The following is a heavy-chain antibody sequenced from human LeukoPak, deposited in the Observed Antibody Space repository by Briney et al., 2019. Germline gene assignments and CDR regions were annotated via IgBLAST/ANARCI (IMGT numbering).Heavy chain of an antibody. Sequence: KAGGSLRLSCAASGFTFSSYSMNWVRQAPGKGLEWVSSISSSSSYIYYADSVKGRFTISRDNAKNSLYLQMNSLRAEDTALYYCAKNSGIPLYGDRSEDYYYYGMDVWGQGTTVTVSS. V-gene: IGHV3-21*04. CDR2: ISSSSSYI. CDR3: AKNSGIPLYGDRSEDYYYYGMDV. J-gene: IGHJ6*02. CDR1: GFTFSSYS. D-gene: IGHD4-17*01.